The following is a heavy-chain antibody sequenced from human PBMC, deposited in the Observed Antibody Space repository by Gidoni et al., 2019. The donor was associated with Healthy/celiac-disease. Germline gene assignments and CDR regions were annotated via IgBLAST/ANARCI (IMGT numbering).Heavy chain of an antibody. CDR3: AKVKTPYYYDSSGYYYYYFDY. CDR1: GFPFSSYA. J-gene: IGHJ4*02. D-gene: IGHD3-22*01. V-gene: IGHV3-23*01. Sequence: EVQLLESGGGLVQPGGSLRLSCAASGFPFSSYAIRWVRQAPGKGLEWVSAISGSGGSTYYADSVKGRFTISRDNSKNTLYLQMNSLRAEDTAVYYCAKVKTPYYYDSSGYYYYYFDYWGQGTLVTVSS. CDR2: ISGSGGST.